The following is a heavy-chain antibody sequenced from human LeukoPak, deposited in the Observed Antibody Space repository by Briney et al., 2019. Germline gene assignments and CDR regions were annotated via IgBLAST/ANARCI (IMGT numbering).Heavy chain of an antibody. V-gene: IGHV4-59*01. CDR1: GGSISSYY. CDR3: ARAAHDSRGYLL. Sequence: SETLSLTCTVSGGSISSYYWSWIRQPPGKGLEWIGYIYYSGSTNYNPSLKSRVTISVDTSKNQFSLKLSSVTAADTAVYYCARAAHDSRGYLLWGQGTLVTVSS. D-gene: IGHD3-22*01. J-gene: IGHJ4*02. CDR2: IYYSGST.